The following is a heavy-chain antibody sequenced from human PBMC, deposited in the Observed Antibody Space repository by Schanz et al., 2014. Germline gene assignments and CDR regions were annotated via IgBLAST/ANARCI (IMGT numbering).Heavy chain of an antibody. Sequence: EVQLVESGGGLIQPGGSLRLSCAASGFSFSSYAMGWVRQARGKGLEWVSAISASGGTTYYADSVRGRFTISRDNAENTLFLQMNSLRAEDTAVYYCARKVVATIGGYYDNWGQGTLXIVSS. J-gene: IGHJ4*02. V-gene: IGHV3-23*04. CDR2: ISASGGTT. CDR3: ARKVVATIGGYYDN. D-gene: IGHD5-12*01. CDR1: GFSFSSYA.